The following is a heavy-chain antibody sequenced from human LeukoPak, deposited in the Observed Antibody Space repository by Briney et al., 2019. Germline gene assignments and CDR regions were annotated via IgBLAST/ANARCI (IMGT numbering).Heavy chain of an antibody. J-gene: IGHJ5*02. V-gene: IGHV3-21*01. Sequence: GGSLRLSCAASGFTFRSNTMNWVRQAPGKGLEWVSGITSRGDYIYYVDSVKGRFTISRDNAKNSLYLQMNSLRAEDTAVYYCARGGGSGYYTPQKWFDPWGQGTLVTVSS. CDR3: ARGGGSGYYTPQKWFDP. CDR1: GFTFRSNT. D-gene: IGHD3-3*01. CDR2: ITSRGDYI.